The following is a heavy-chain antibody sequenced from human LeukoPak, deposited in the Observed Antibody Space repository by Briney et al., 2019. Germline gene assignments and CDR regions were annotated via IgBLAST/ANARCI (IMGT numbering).Heavy chain of an antibody. V-gene: IGHV1-18*01. D-gene: IGHD4-23*01. Sequence: ASVKVSCKASGYTFTSYGISWVRQAPGQGLEWMGWISAYNGNTNYAQKLQGRVTMTTDTSTSTAYMELRSLRSDDTAVYYCARLGLYGGNSGGYYYYYMDVWGKGTTVTVSS. CDR1: GYTFTSYG. J-gene: IGHJ6*03. CDR2: ISAYNGNT. CDR3: ARLGLYGGNSGGYYYYYMDV.